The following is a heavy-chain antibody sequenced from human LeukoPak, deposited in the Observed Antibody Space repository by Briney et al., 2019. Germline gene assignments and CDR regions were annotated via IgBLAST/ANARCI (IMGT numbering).Heavy chain of an antibody. J-gene: IGHJ3*01. Sequence: PGGSLRLSCAASGFTFSTYSLNWVRQAPGKGLEWVSYVSRDGRSNSYADSLKGRFTISRDNARNALFLQINSLGVEDTAVYYCARDHSVLVAAIGSAPAFDVWGHGTMVIVSP. CDR2: VSRDGRSN. CDR1: GFTFSTYS. V-gene: IGHV3-48*01. CDR3: ARDHSVLVAAIGSAPAFDV. D-gene: IGHD2-21*02.